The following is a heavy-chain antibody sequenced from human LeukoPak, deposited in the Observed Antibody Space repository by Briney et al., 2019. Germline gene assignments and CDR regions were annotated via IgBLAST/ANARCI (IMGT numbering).Heavy chain of an antibody. V-gene: IGHV3-7*03. CDR3: ARDNPPDY. Sequence: GGSLRLSCVASGFTFSSSWMSWVRQAPGKGLEWAANIKQDGSEKSYVESVRGRFTISRDNAKNSLYLQLNSLRAEDTALYYCARDNPPDYWGQGTLVTVSS. CDR2: IKQDGSEK. CDR1: GFTFSSSW. J-gene: IGHJ4*02.